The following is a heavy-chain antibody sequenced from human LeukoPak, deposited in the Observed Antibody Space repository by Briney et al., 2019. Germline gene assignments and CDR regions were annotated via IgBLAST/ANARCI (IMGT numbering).Heavy chain of an antibody. CDR1: GYTFTSYY. CDR3: ARDHCSSTSCYFELGY. CDR2: INPSGGST. V-gene: IGHV1-46*01. D-gene: IGHD2-2*01. Sequence: ASVKVSCKASGYTFTSYYMHWVRRAPGQGLEWMGIINPSGGSTSYAQKFQGRVTMTRDTSTSTVYTELSSLRSEDTAVYYCARDHCSSTSCYFELGYWGQGTLVTVSS. J-gene: IGHJ4*02.